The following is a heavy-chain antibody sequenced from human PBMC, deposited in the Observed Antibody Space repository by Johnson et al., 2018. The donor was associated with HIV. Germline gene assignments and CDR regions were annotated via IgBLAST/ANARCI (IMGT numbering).Heavy chain of an antibody. J-gene: IGHJ3*02. CDR1: GFTFSSYG. Sequence: QVQVVESGGGVVQPGGSLRLSCAASGFTFSSYGMHWVRQAPGTGLEWVAFIRYDGSNKYYEDSVKGRHTISRDNSQNTLYLQMNSLRVEDTAIYFCAKDVGGWTRGFDDAFDIWGQGTMVTVSS. V-gene: IGHV3-30*02. CDR2: IRYDGSNK. D-gene: IGHD3/OR15-3a*01. CDR3: AKDVGGWTRGFDDAFDI.